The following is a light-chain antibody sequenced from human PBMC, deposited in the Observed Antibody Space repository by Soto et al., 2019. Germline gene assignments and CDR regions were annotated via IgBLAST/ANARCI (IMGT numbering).Light chain of an antibody. V-gene: IGKV3-11*01. Sequence: EIVLTQSPATLSLSPGERATLSCRASQSVSNYLAWYQQKPGQAPRLLIYDASNRATGIPARFSGSGSGTDFTLTISSLEPEDFAVYYCKQRSNWPPTWTFGQGTKVEIK. J-gene: IGKJ1*01. CDR3: KQRSNWPPTWT. CDR1: QSVSNY. CDR2: DAS.